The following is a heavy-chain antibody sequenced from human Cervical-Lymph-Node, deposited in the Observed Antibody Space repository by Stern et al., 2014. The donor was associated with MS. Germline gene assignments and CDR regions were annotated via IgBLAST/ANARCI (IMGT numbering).Heavy chain of an antibody. CDR2: IIPIFATT. J-gene: IGHJ6*02. D-gene: IGHD2-21*02. V-gene: IGHV1-69*01. CDR1: GGTFSSYT. Sequence: VQLVESGAEVKKPGASGKVSCKASGGTFSSYTISWVRQAPGQGLEWMGGIIPIFATTNYAQKFQGRVTITADESTTTAYMELSSLTFEDTGVYYCARPAYCGGDCYSVDIWGQGTTVTVSS. CDR3: ARPAYCGGDCYSVDI.